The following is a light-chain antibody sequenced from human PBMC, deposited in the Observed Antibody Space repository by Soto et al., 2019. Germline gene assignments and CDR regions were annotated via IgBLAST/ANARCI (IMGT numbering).Light chain of an antibody. CDR1: RDISKS. Sequence: DIQMTQSPACVSASVGARGTIRCGASRDISKSLAWYQQTPGKAPKXXLRGASSLHRGVPSRFSGGGAGTEFTLTISSLQHEDFATYYCQQTSAFTRTFCQGTKVDIK. J-gene: IGKJ1*01. CDR3: QQTSAFTRT. CDR2: GAS. V-gene: IGKV1-12*01.